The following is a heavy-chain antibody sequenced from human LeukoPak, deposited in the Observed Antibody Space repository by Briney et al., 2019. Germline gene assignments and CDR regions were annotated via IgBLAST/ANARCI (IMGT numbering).Heavy chain of an antibody. V-gene: IGHV4-31*03. Sequence: SETLSLTCTVSGGSISSGGYYWSWIRQHPGKGLEWIGYIYYSGSTYYNPSLKSRVTISVDKSKNQFSLKLSSVTAADTAVYYCAREYYDSSGYLTNWGQGTLVTVSS. CDR1: GGSISSGGYY. J-gene: IGHJ4*02. CDR2: IYYSGST. D-gene: IGHD3-22*01. CDR3: AREYYDSSGYLTN.